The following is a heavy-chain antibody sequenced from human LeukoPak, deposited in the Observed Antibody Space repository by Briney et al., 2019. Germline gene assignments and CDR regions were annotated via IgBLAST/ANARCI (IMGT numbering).Heavy chain of an antibody. V-gene: IGHV3-53*01. CDR1: GFTFGDHA. Sequence: PGGSVRLSCAASGFTFGDHAMSWFCEAPGKGLEWVSVIYIGGGTFYADSVKGRFTVSRDNSKNTLYLQMDSLRAEDTAVYYCAKRSAANAFDSWGQGTMVTVSS. CDR2: IYIGGGT. CDR3: AKRSAANAFDS. J-gene: IGHJ3*01. D-gene: IGHD2-2*01.